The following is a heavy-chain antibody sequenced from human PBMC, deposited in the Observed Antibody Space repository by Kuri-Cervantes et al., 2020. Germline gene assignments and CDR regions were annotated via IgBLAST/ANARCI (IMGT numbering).Heavy chain of an antibody. Sequence: SQTLSLTCDVNGGSFSGYYWSWIRQPPRKGLEWIGEVHPSGSTNYNPSLNSRVTISVDTSKNQFSLKLNSVTAADTALYFCARGRDAYKSGNSWGQGTLVTVSS. CDR2: VHPSGST. J-gene: IGHJ4*02. CDR1: GGSFSGYY. V-gene: IGHV4-34*01. D-gene: IGHD5-24*01. CDR3: ARGRDAYKSGNS.